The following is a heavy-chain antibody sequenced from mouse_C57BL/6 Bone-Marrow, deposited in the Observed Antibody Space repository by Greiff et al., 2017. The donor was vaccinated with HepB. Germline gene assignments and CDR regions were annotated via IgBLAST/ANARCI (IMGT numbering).Heavy chain of an antibody. CDR2: IHPNSGST. Sequence: VQLQQPGAELVKPGASVKLSCKASGYTFTSYWMHWVKQRPGQGLEWIGMIHPNSGSTNYNEKFKSKATLTVDKSSSTAYMQLSSLTSEDSAVYYCARKAGTGTWFAYWGQGTLVTVSA. D-gene: IGHD4-1*01. V-gene: IGHV1-64*01. CDR1: GYTFTSYW. CDR3: ARKAGTGTWFAY. J-gene: IGHJ3*01.